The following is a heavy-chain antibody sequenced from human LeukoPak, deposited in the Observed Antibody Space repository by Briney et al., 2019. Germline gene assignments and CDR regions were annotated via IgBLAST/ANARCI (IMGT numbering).Heavy chain of an antibody. CDR2: INPDGSTT. CDR3: ARVLSGSWDWFDP. V-gene: IGHV3-74*01. CDR1: GFTFSRYW. Sequence: PSGESLRLSCAASGFTFSRYWIHWVRQAPGKGLEWVSRINPDGSTTTYADSVKGRFTISRDNAKNTVYLQMNSLRAEDTAVYYCARVLSGSWDWFDPWGQGTLVTVSS. J-gene: IGHJ5*02. D-gene: IGHD3-22*01.